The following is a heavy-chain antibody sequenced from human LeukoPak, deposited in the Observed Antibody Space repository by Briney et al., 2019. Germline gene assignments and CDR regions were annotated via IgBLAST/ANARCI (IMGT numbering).Heavy chain of an antibody. Sequence: ASVKVSCKASGYTFTSYGISWVRQAPGQGLEWMGWISAYNGNTNYAQKLQGRVTMTTDTSTSTAYMELRSLRSDDTAVYYCARMLRCSSTSCYSARYYYYMDVWGKGTTVTVSS. CDR2: ISAYNGNT. CDR1: GYTFTSYG. J-gene: IGHJ6*03. CDR3: ARMLRCSSTSCYSARYYYYMDV. D-gene: IGHD2-2*01. V-gene: IGHV1-18*01.